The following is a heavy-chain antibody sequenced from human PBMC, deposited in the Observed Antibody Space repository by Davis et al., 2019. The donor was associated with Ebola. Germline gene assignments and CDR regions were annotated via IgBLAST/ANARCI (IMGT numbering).Heavy chain of an antibody. CDR1: GFTFSGSA. V-gene: IGHV3-73*01. Sequence: GESLKISCAASGFTFSGSAMHWVRQASGKGLEWVGLIRSKANSYATAYAASVKGRFTISRDDSKNTAYLQMNSLKTEDTAVYYCTRVGNRNYYGMDVWGQGTTVTVSS. J-gene: IGHJ6*02. D-gene: IGHD1-14*01. CDR2: IRSKANSYAT. CDR3: TRVGNRNYYGMDV.